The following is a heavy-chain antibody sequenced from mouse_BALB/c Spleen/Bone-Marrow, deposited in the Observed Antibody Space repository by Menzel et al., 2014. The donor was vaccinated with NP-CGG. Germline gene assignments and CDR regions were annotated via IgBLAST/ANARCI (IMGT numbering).Heavy chain of an antibody. Sequence: DVKLQESGGGWVQPGGSMKLSCVASGFTFSNYWMNWVRQSPEEGLEWVAEIRLKSNNYATHYAESVKGRFTISRDDSKSSVYLQMNNLRAEDAGIYYYTSTTVVGMDYWGQGTSVTGSS. V-gene: IGHV6-6*02. D-gene: IGHD1-1*01. J-gene: IGHJ4*01. CDR1: GFTFSNYW. CDR2: IRLKSNNYAT. CDR3: TSTTVVGMDY.